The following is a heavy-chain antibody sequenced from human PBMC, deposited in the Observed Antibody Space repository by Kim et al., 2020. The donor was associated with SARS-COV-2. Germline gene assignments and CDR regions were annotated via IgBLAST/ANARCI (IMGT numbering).Heavy chain of an antibody. Sequence: YQDSGKGRFTIPRDNVKNSLYLQMNSLRAEDTAVYYCARDIGKDWFDPWGQGTLVTVSS. CDR3: ARDIGKDWFDP. D-gene: IGHD1-26*01. V-gene: IGHV3-48*01. J-gene: IGHJ5*02.